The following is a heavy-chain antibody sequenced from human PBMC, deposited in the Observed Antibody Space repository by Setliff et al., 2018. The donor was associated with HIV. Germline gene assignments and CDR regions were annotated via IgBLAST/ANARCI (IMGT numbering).Heavy chain of an antibody. D-gene: IGHD3-10*01. CDR1: GFSLSNARMG. J-gene: IGHJ6*03. CDR3: ARRRGLVWWLSLLYYYYYYYMDV. V-gene: IGHV2-26*01. Sequence: GSGPTLVNPTETLTLTCTVSGFSLSNARMGVSWIRQPPGKALEWLAHIFSNDEKSYSTSLKSRLTISKDTSKNQVVLTMINMDPVDTATYYCARRRGLVWWLSLLYYYYYYYMDVWGKGTTVTVSS. CDR2: IFSNDEK.